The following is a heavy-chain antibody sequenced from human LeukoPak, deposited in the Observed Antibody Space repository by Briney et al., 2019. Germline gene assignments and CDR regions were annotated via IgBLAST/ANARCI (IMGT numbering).Heavy chain of an antibody. CDR3: AKSPPRIAVAGTGYYYYYGMDV. J-gene: IGHJ6*02. CDR2: ISHDGSNK. CDR1: GFTFSSYS. D-gene: IGHD6-19*01. V-gene: IGHV3-30*18. Sequence: PGGSLRLSCAASGFTFSSYSMNWVRQAPGKGLEWVAIISHDGSNKFYADSVKGRFTISRDNSKNTLYLQMNSLRAEDTAVYYCAKSPPRIAVAGTGYYYYYGMDVWGQGTTVTVSS.